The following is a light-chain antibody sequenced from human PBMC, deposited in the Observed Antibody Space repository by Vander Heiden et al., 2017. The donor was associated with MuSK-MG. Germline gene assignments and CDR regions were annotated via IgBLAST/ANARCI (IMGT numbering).Light chain of an antibody. V-gene: IGKV1-33*01. J-gene: IGKJ5*01. Sequence: DIQITQSPSSLSASVGDRVTITCQASQDIKKYLNWYQQKSGKAPELLIFDASNLEAGAPSRFSGSGSGTAFTFTINSLQPEDFATYYCQQDDDLPLTFGQGTQVEI. CDR3: QQDDDLPLT. CDR2: DAS. CDR1: QDIKKY.